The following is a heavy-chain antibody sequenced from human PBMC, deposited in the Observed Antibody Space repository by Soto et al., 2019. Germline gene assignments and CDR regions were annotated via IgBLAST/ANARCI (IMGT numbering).Heavy chain of an antibody. Sequence: EVQLMESGGGLVQPGASLRLSCVVSGLSLSGYALSWVRQAPGKGLEWVSAVSGSGGTTYYADSVKGRFTISRDNSKNAHYLPMNGLRVEDTGKDFCEKDGRRVGITFNWLDSWGQGTQVTVTS. J-gene: IGHJ5*01. CDR2: VSGSGGTT. CDR3: EKDGRRVGITFNWLDS. V-gene: IGHV3-23*01. CDR1: GLSLSGYA. D-gene: IGHD3-22*01.